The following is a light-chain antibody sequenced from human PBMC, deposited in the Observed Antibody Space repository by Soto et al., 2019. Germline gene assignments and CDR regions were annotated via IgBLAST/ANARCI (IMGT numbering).Light chain of an antibody. V-gene: IGLV7-43*01. CDR2: STS. Sequence: QTVVTQEPSLTVSPGGTVTLTCASSTGAVTSGYYPNWFQQKPGQAPRPLIDSTSNKHSWTPARFSGSLLGGKAALTLSGVQPEDEAEYYCLLYYGGAYVFGTGTKVTVL. CDR3: LLYYGGAYV. CDR1: TGAVTSGYY. J-gene: IGLJ1*01.